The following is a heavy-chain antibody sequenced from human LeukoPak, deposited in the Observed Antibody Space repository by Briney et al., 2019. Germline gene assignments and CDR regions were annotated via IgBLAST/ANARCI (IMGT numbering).Heavy chain of an antibody. Sequence: SETLSLTCTVSGGSISSGGYYWSWIRQPPGKGLEWIGYIYYSGSTNYNPSLKSRVTISVDTSKNQFSLKLSSVTAADTAVYYCASPWGIAARFDYWGQGTLVTVSS. V-gene: IGHV4-61*08. J-gene: IGHJ4*02. D-gene: IGHD6-6*01. CDR1: GGSISSGGYY. CDR2: IYYSGST. CDR3: ASPWGIAARFDY.